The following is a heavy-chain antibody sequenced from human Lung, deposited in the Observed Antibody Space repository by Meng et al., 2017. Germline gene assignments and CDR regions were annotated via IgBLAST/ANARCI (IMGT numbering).Heavy chain of an antibody. J-gene: IGHJ4*02. CDR3: ARFDISSSGRGDY. V-gene: IGHV4-4*02. CDR1: GGSITSSTW. CDR2: IFHSGST. D-gene: IGHD1-26*01. Sequence: QVQREESGPGLVKPSWTLCLTCAVSGGSITSSTWWSWVRQTPGKGLEWFGEIFHSGSTNYNPPLESRVTISVDKSKNQFSLKVYSVTAADTATYYCARFDISSSGRGDYWGQGILVTVSS.